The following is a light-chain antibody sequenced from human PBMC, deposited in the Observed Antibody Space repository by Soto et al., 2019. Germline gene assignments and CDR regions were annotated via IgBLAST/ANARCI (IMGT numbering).Light chain of an antibody. V-gene: IGKV3-15*01. J-gene: IGKJ1*01. CDR3: QQYNDWPRT. Sequence: DIVMTQSPATLSVSPGERATLSCRASQSVSSNLAWYQQKRGQAPRLLMYGASTGATGIPVRFSGSGSGTEFTLIISSLQSEDFAVYYCQQYNDWPRTLGQGTKVEIK. CDR2: GAS. CDR1: QSVSSN.